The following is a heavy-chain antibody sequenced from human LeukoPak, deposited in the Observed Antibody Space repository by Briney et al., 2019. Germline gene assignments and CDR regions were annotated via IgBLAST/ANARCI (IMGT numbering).Heavy chain of an antibody. D-gene: IGHD2-15*01. J-gene: IGHJ4*02. CDR1: GFTSGTYG. Sequence: PGGSLRLSCAASGFTSGTYGMHWVRQAPGEGLEWVAVVSYDGSNEYYADSVKGRFTISRDNSKNTLYLQMNSLRAEDTAVYYCAKDRCSGGSCYYYFDYWGQGTLVTVSS. V-gene: IGHV3-30*18. CDR2: VSYDGSNE. CDR3: AKDRCSGGSCYYYFDY.